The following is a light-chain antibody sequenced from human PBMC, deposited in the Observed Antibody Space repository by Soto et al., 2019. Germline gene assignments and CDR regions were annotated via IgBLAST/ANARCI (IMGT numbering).Light chain of an antibody. CDR1: SSNIGSNY. Sequence: QAVVTQPPSASGTPGQRVPISCSGSSSNIGSNYVYWYQQLPGTAPKLLIYRNTQRPSGVPDRFSGSKSGTSASLAISGLRSEDEANYYCAAWDDSLSGVVFGGGTQLTVL. V-gene: IGLV1-47*01. J-gene: IGLJ3*02. CDR2: RNT. CDR3: AAWDDSLSGVV.